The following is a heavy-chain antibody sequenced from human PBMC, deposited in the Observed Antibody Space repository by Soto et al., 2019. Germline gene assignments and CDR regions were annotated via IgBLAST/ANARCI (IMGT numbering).Heavy chain of an antibody. V-gene: IGHV1-46*01. CDR2: INTNSAVT. J-gene: IGHJ5*02. D-gene: IGHD3-10*01. Sequence: ASVKVSCKASGYTFTSYDLHWVRQAPGQGIEWMGIINTNSAVTDYAQKFQGRVTMTRDTSTSTAYMELTSLRSEDTVVYYCASETVREVISHRQTWGQGTRVTVSS. CDR3: ASETVREVISHRQT. CDR1: GYTFTSYD.